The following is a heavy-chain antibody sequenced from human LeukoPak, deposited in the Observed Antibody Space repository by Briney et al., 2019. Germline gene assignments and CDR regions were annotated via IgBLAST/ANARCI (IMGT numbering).Heavy chain of an antibody. J-gene: IGHJ4*02. CDR3: AGYSYGNYFDY. Sequence: GASVKVSCKASGYTFTGYYMHWVRQAPGQGLEWMGWINPNSGGTNYAQKFQGRVTMTRDTSISTAYMELSSLRSEDTAVYYCAGYSYGNYFDYWGQGTLVTVSS. V-gene: IGHV1-2*02. D-gene: IGHD5-18*01. CDR1: GYTFTGYY. CDR2: INPNSGGT.